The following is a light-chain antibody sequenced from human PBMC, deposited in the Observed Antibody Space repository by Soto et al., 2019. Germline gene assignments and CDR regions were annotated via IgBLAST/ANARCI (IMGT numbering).Light chain of an antibody. CDR1: ESISGW. V-gene: IGKV1-5*03. J-gene: IGKJ1*01. CDR3: QQYNSYPRT. Sequence: DIQMTQSPSTLSASVGDRVTITCRASESISGWLAWYQQKPGKAPKLVIFKASTLESGVPSRFSGSGSGTEFTLTISRLQPHDFATYYCQQYNSYPRTSGQGTKLEIK. CDR2: KAS.